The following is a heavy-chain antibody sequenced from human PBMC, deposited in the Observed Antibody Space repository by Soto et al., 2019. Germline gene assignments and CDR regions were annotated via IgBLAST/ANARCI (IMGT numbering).Heavy chain of an antibody. CDR1: GYTFTSYD. Sequence: ASVKVSSKASGYTFTSYDINWVRQATGQGLEWMGRMNPNSGNTGYAQKFQGRVTMTRNTSISTAYMELSSLRSEDTAVYYCARGKLTVAANYYYYYMDVWGKGTTVTVSS. CDR2: MNPNSGNT. CDR3: ARGKLTVAANYYYYYMDV. J-gene: IGHJ6*03. D-gene: IGHD6-19*01. V-gene: IGHV1-8*01.